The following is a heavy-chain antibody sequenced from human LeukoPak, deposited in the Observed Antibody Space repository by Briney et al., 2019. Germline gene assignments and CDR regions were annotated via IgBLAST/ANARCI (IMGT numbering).Heavy chain of an antibody. CDR3: GTEGGARGVDTVRYEY. CDR2: ILSDGTNK. CDR1: GFTFSGFG. J-gene: IGHJ1*01. Sequence: SGTSLRLSCAASGFTFSGFGMHWVRQAPGKGLQWVAVILSDGTNKFYADSVAGRLTISRDNSKNTLYLQMTSLRPEDTAVYFCGTEGGARGVDTVRYEYWGQGTLVTVSS. V-gene: IGHV3-30*03. D-gene: IGHD2-8*02.